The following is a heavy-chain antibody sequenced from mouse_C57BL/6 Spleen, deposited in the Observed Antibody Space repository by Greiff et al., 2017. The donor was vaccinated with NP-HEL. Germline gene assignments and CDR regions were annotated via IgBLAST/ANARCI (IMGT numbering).Heavy chain of an antibody. CDR2: IYPRSGNT. V-gene: IGHV1-81*01. Sequence: VKLVESGAELARPGASVKLSCKASGYTFTSYGISWVKQRTGQGLEWIGEIYPRSGNTYYNEKFKGKATLTADKSSSTAYMELRSLTSEDSAVYFCARGSTTVVEDYYAMDYWGQGTSVTVSS. CDR1: GYTFTSYG. CDR3: ARGSTTVVEDYYAMDY. D-gene: IGHD1-1*01. J-gene: IGHJ4*01.